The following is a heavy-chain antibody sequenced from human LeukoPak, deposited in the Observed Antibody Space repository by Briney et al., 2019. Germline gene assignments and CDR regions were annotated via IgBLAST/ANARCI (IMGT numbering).Heavy chain of an antibody. V-gene: IGHV4-61*01. CDR3: ARDRPQWDAFDK. Sequence: SETLSLTCTVSGGSISSSSHFWSWIRQPPGKGLEWIGYINYSGSTNYNPSLKSRVTISVDTSKNQFSLKLSSVTAADTAVYYCARDRPQWDAFDKWGQGAMVTVSS. J-gene: IGHJ3*02. CDR1: GGSISSSSHF. D-gene: IGHD6-19*01. CDR2: INYSGST.